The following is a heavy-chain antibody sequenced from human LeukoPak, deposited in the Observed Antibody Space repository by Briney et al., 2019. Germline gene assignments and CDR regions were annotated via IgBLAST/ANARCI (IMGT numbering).Heavy chain of an antibody. CDR3: ATDSGYYYDSSGYYGAFDI. CDR2: IYYSGST. V-gene: IGHV4-59*01. Sequence: SETLSLTCTVSGGSISSYYWSWLRQPPGKGLEWIGYIYYSGSTNYNPSLKSRVTISVDTSKNQFSLKLSSVTAADTAVYYCATDSGYYYDSSGYYGAFDIWGQGTMVTVSS. CDR1: GGSISSYY. D-gene: IGHD3-22*01. J-gene: IGHJ3*02.